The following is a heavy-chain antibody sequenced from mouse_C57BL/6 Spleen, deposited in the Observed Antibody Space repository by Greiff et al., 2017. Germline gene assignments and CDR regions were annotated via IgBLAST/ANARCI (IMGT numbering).Heavy chain of an antibody. D-gene: IGHD3-2*02. CDR1: GYTFTDYY. V-gene: IGHV1-26*01. CDR3: ARGGGSGYFAY. Sequence: EVQLQQSGPELVKPGASVKISCKASGYTFTDYYMNWVKQSHGKSLEWIGDINPNNGGTSYNQKFKGKATLTVDKSSSTAYMELRSLTSEDSAVYYCARGGGSGYFAYWGQGTLVTVSA. J-gene: IGHJ3*01. CDR2: INPNNGGT.